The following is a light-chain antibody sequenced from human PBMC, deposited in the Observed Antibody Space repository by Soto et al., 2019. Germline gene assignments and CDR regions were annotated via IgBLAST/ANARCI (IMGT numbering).Light chain of an antibody. CDR3: LQHNCYPWT. Sequence: DIQMTQSPSSLSASVGDRVTVTCRASQGIGNALGWYQQRPGKAPKRLIYAASSLHSGVPSRFSGSGSGTEFTLTISSLQPEDFATYYCLQHNCYPWTFGQGTKVEIK. J-gene: IGKJ1*01. CDR1: QGIGNA. CDR2: AAS. V-gene: IGKV1-17*01.